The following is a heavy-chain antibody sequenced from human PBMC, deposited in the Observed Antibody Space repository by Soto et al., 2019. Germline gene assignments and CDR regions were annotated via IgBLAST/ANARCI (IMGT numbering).Heavy chain of an antibody. CDR2: ISGSGGST. D-gene: IGHD6-13*01. J-gene: IGHJ4*02. V-gene: IGHV3-23*01. Sequence: EVQLLESGGGLVQPGGSLRLSCAASGFTFSSYAMSWVRQAPGKGLEWVSAISGSGGSTYYADSVKGRFTISRDNYKNTLYLQMNSLRAEDTAVYYCARGRSSWYTGYLDYWGQGTLVTVSS. CDR3: ARGRSSWYTGYLDY. CDR1: GFTFSSYA.